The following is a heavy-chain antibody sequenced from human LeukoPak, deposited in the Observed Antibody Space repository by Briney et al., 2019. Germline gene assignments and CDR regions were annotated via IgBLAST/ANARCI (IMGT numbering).Heavy chain of an antibody. Sequence: SETLSLTCTVSGGSISSGSYYWSWIRQPAGKGLEWIGRIYTSGSTNYNPSLKSRVTISVDTSKNQFSLKLSSVTAADTATYYCARHLALPWFDKLLLWDYWGQGTLATVSS. J-gene: IGHJ4*02. V-gene: IGHV4-61*02. CDR2: IYTSGST. CDR1: GGSISSGSYY. D-gene: IGHD3-10*01. CDR3: ARHLALPWFDKLLLWDY.